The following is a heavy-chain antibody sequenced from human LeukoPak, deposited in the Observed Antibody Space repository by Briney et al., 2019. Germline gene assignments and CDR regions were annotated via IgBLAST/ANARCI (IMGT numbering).Heavy chain of an antibody. V-gene: IGHV3-23*01. CDR3: AKDGLSGSGSYSWGKMDV. D-gene: IGHD3-10*01. J-gene: IGHJ6*04. CDR2: ISGGGGST. Sequence: GGSLRLSCAAPGFTFSSYAMNWVRQAPGKGLEWVSAISGGGGSTPYADSVNGRFTISRDNSKNMVYMQMNSLRVEDTAVYYCAKDGLSGSGSYSWGKMDVWGKGTTVTVSS. CDR1: GFTFSSYA.